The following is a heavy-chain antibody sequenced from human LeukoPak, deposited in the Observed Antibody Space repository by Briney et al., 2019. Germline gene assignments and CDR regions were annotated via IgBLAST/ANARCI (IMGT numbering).Heavy chain of an antibody. D-gene: IGHD4-17*01. CDR3: VRGGHYGDYITGY. J-gene: IGHJ4*02. V-gene: IGHV3-11*04. CDR1: GFSFRDRY. CDR2: ISPNSDNI. Sequence: GGSLRLSCAATGFSFRDRYMSWIRQAPGKGMEWVAYISPNSDNIHYADSVKGRFTISRDNAKNSLFLQVNSLRAEDTAVYYCVRGGHYGDYITGYWGQGTLVTVSS.